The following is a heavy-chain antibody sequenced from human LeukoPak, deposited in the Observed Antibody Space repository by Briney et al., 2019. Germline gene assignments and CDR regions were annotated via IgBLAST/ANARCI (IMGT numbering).Heavy chain of an antibody. CDR1: GYSFTNYW. V-gene: IGHV5-10-1*01. CDR2: IDPSDTYT. D-gene: IGHD3-22*01. CDR3: ARHYRYYYDSSDYYYGASGAFDI. Sequence: GESLRISCKGSGYSFTNYWISWVRQMAGKGLEWMGMIDPSDTYTNDAPSFQGHVTISADKTISTAYLQWSSLKASDTAMYYCARHYRYYYDSSDYYYGASGAFDIWGQGTMVTVSS. J-gene: IGHJ3*02.